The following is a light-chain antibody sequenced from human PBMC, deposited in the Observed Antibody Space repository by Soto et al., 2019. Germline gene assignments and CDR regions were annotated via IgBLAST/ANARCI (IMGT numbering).Light chain of an antibody. CDR3: SSYSTGSTLVV. J-gene: IGLJ1*01. CDR2: EVS. V-gene: IGLV2-14*01. Sequence: QSALAQPASVSGYPGQSITVSCTGSSTDVGGNKYVSWYQQHPGKAPKLIIYEVSYRPSGVSNRFSGSKSGNTASLTISGLRAEDEADYYCSSYSTGSTLVVFGSGTKVTVL. CDR1: STDVGGNKY.